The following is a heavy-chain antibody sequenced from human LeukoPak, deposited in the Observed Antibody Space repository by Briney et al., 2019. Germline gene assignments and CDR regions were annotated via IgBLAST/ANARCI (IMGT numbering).Heavy chain of an antibody. CDR1: GFTFSSYG. CDR2: IWYDGSNK. Sequence: QPGGSLRLSCAASGFTFSSYGMHWVRQAPGKGLEWVAVIWYDGSNKYYADSVKGRLTISRDNSKNTLYLQMNSLRAEDTAVYYCAREGNIVVVPAAIIEVNWFDPWGQGTLVTVSS. CDR3: AREGNIVVVPAAIIEVNWFDP. V-gene: IGHV3-33*01. J-gene: IGHJ5*02. D-gene: IGHD2-2*02.